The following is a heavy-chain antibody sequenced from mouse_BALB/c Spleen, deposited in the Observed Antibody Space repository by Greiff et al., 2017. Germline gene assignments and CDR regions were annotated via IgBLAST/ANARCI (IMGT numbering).Heavy chain of an antibody. D-gene: IGHD2-3*01. CDR3: ARYDGYYVAWFAY. V-gene: IGHV14-1*02. CDR1: GFNIKDYY. J-gene: IGHJ3*01. CDR2: IDPENGNT. Sequence: VQLKESGAELVRPGALVKLSCKASGFNIKDYYMHWVKQRPEQGLEWIGWIDPENGNTIYDPKFQGKASITADTSSNTAYLQLSSLTSEDTAVYYCARYDGYYVAWFAYWGQGTQVTVSA.